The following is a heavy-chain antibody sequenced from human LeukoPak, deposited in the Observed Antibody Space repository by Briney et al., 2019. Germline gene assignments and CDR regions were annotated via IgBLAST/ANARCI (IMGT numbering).Heavy chain of an antibody. V-gene: IGHV1-18*01. CDR3: ARNRWMDY. J-gene: IGHJ4*02. D-gene: IGHD1-1*01. Sequence: ASVKVSCKASGYTFTSYGISWVRQAPGQGLEWMGWISAYNGNTNYAQKFQGRVTMTRDTSISTAYMELTRLTSDDTAVYYCARNRWMDYWGQGTLVTVSS. CDR1: GYTFTSYG. CDR2: ISAYNGNT.